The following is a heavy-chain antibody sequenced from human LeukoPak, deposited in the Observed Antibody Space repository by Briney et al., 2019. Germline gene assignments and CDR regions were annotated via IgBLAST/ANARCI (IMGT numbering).Heavy chain of an antibody. D-gene: IGHD3-10*01. J-gene: IGHJ4*02. CDR3: AKGPGSGSTY. CDR1: GFTFSSYG. Sequence: GGSLRLSCAASGFTFSSYGMQWVRQAPGKGLEWVAVISYDGSNKYYADSVKGRFTISRDNSKNTLYLQMNSLRAEDTAVYYCAKGPGSGSTYWGQGTLVTVSS. V-gene: IGHV3-30*18. CDR2: ISYDGSNK.